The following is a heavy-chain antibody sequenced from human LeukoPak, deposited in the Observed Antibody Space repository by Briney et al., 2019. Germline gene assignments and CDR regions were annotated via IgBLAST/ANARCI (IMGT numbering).Heavy chain of an antibody. CDR1: GFTFSSYG. D-gene: IGHD6-19*01. J-gene: IGHJ4*02. V-gene: IGHV3-33*08. Sequence: GGSLRISCAASGFTFSSYGMPWVRQGPGKGLEWVAFIWPDGTNKYYRDSVKGRFTISRDNSKNTLYLQMNSLRAEDTAVYYCARDRKAVAADYWGQGTLVTVSS. CDR3: ARDRKAVAADY. CDR2: IWPDGTNK.